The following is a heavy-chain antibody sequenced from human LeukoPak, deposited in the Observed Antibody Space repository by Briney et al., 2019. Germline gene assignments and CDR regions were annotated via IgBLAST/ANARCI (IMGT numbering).Heavy chain of an antibody. D-gene: IGHD6-19*01. CDR1: GFTFSSYG. CDR2: IRYDGSDK. V-gene: IGHV3-30*02. Sequence: PGGSLRLSRAASGFTFSSYGMNWVRQAPGKGLEWVAFIRYDGSDKYYADSVEGRFTVSRDNSKNMVYLQMNSLRAEDTAVYYCAKKYSSGRRPYDYYMDVWGKGATVIVSS. J-gene: IGHJ6*03. CDR3: AKKYSSGRRPYDYYMDV.